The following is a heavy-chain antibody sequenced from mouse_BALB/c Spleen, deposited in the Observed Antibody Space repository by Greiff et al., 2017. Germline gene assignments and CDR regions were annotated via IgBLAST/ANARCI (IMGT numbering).Heavy chain of an antibody. Sequence: QVQLQQPGAELVKPGASVKLSCKASGYTFTSYWMHWVKQRPGQGLEWIGEINPSNGRTNYNEKFKSKATLTVDKSSSTAYMQLSSLTSEDSAVYYCARSMGHWGQGTTLTVSS. CDR1: GYTFTSYW. V-gene: IGHV1S81*02. J-gene: IGHJ2*01. CDR2: INPSNGRT. D-gene: IGHD1-1*02. CDR3: ARSMGH.